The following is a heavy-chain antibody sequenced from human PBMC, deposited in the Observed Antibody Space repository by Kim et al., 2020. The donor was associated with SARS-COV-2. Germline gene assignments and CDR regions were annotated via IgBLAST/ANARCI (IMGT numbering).Heavy chain of an antibody. CDR1: GFTFSSYA. J-gene: IGHJ6*02. CDR3: AKDNLESRGGGSSEYYYGMDV. CDR2: ISGSGGST. D-gene: IGHD6-6*01. V-gene: IGHV3-23*01. Sequence: GGSLRLSCAASGFTFSSYAMSWVRQAPGKGLEWVSAISGSGGSTYYADSVKGRFTISRDNSKNTLYLQMNSLRAEDTAVYYCAKDNLESRGGGSSEYYYGMDVWGQGTTVTVSS.